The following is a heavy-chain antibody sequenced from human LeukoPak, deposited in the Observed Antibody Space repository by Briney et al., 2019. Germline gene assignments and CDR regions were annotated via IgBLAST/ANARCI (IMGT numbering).Heavy chain of an antibody. CDR2: IKKDGSEK. CDR3: AKDSYCSGGSCYSPTPDY. V-gene: IGHV3-7*01. J-gene: IGHJ4*02. CDR1: GFTFSSYW. Sequence: PGGSLRLSCAASGFTFSSYWMSWVRQAPGKGLEWVANIKKDGSEKYYVDSVKGRFTISRDNAKKSLYLQVNSLRAEDTALYYCAKDSYCSGGSCYSPTPDYWGQGTLVIVSS. D-gene: IGHD2-15*01.